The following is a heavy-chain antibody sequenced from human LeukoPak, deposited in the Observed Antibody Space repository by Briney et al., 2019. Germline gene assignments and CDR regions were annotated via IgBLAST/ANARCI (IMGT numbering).Heavy chain of an antibody. V-gene: IGHV3-23*01. Sequence: PGGSLRLSCAASGFTFSSYAMSWVRQAPGKGLEWVSAISGSGGSTYYADSVKGRFTISRDNSKNTLYLQMNSLRAEDTAVYYCAKESYDFWSGYLYYFDYWGQGTLVTVSS. CDR2: ISGSGGST. D-gene: IGHD3-3*01. J-gene: IGHJ4*02. CDR3: AKESYDFWSGYLYYFDY. CDR1: GFTFSSYA.